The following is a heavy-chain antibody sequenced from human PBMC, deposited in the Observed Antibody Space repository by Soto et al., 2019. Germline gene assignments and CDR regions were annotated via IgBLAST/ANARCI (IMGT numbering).Heavy chain of an antibody. J-gene: IGHJ2*01. CDR2: VNQDGSEK. V-gene: IGHV3-7*01. CDR3: ASHRDDYPNDWYFDL. D-gene: IGHD4-17*01. Sequence: PGGSLRLSCAASGLTFSSYAMSWVRQAPGKGLEWVANVNQDGSEKYYVDSLKGRFTISRDNAKNSLYLQMNSLRAEDTAVYYCASHRDDYPNDWYFDLWGRGTLVTVSS. CDR1: GLTFSSYA.